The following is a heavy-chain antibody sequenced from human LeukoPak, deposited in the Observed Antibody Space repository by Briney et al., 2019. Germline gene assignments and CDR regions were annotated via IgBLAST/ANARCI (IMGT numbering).Heavy chain of an antibody. CDR3: ASQAGGYYYGSGSYYFPDTYGMDV. D-gene: IGHD3-10*01. V-gene: IGHV5-51*01. J-gene: IGHJ6*02. CDR1: GYSFSTYW. Sequence: GESLKISCKGSGYSFSTYWIAWVRQMPGKGLEWMGIIYPDDSDTRYSPSFQGQVTISADKSISIAYLQWGSLKASDTAMYYCASQAGGYYYGSGSYYFPDTYGMDVWGQGTTVTVSS. CDR2: IYPDDSDT.